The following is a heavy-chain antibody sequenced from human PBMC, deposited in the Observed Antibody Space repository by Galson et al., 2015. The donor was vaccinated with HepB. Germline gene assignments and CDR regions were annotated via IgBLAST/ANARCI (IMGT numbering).Heavy chain of an antibody. CDR3: ARGPYGSGSSDAFDI. D-gene: IGHD3-10*01. CDR2: IYWDDDK. CDR1: GFSLSTSGVG. V-gene: IGHV2-5*02. Sequence: PALVKPTQTLTLTCTFSGFSLSTSGVGVGWIRQPPGKALEWLALIYWDDDKRYSPSLKSRLTITKDTSKNQVVLTMTNMDPVDTATYYCARGPYGSGSSDAFDIWGQGTMVTVSS. J-gene: IGHJ3*02.